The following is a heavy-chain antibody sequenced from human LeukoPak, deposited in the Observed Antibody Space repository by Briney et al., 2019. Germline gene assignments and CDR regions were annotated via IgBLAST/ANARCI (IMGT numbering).Heavy chain of an antibody. CDR2: LYPGVSA. J-gene: IGHJ6*03. CDR3: ARLKFYDRTCYSPGHYMDV. CDR1: GGPIYSYY. D-gene: IGHD3-22*01. Sequence: SETLSLTCTVSGGPIYSYYWSWIRQTAGKGLEWIGRLYPGVSANYNPSLKSRVTMSVDTSKNQFALKLSAVTAADTAVYYCARLKFYDRTCYSPGHYMDVWGKGTTVTVSS. V-gene: IGHV4-4*07.